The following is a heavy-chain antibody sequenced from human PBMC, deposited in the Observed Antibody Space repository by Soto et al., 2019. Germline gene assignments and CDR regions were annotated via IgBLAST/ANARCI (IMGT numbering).Heavy chain of an antibody. V-gene: IGHV3-30*04. CDR1: GFTFSNYA. D-gene: IGHD1-1*01. Sequence: GGSLRVSCAASGFTFSNYAMHWVRQAPGRGLEWVAVVSHVDDNKYYADSVRGRFTISRDNSKKMLYLQMNSLRADDTALYYCARGNMDVWGQGTTVTVSS. CDR2: VSHVDDNK. J-gene: IGHJ6*02. CDR3: ARGNMDV.